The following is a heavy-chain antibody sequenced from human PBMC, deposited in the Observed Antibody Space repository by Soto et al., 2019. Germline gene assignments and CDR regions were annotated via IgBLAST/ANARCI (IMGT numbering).Heavy chain of an antibody. J-gene: IGHJ4*02. CDR1: GYTFTNYA. CDR3: ARDSQYSTDWQRFDS. V-gene: IGHV1-18*01. CDR2: VNTYNGNP. D-gene: IGHD6-6*01. Sequence: QVQLVQSGVEVKMPGASVKVSCKASGYTFTNYAISWVRQAPGRGLEWMGWVNTYNGNPYYAQIFQGRVTMTTDTSTGTAYMELRSLKSDDSAVYYCARDSQYSTDWQRFDSWGQGTLVTVSS.